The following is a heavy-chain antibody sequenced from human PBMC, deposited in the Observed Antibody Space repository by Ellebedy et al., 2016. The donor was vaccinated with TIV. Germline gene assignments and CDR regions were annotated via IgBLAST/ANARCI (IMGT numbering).Heavy chain of an antibody. Sequence: PGGSLRLSCAVSGVTVSKYGLHWVRQAPGKGLEWVAFMRYDGSSKFYADSVKGRFTISRDTSTSTLFLQMNGPRTEDTAVYYCARSAQNWYFDIWGRGILVTVSS. CDR3: ARSAQNWYFDI. V-gene: IGHV3-30*02. CDR1: GVTVSKYG. J-gene: IGHJ2*01. CDR2: MRYDGSSK.